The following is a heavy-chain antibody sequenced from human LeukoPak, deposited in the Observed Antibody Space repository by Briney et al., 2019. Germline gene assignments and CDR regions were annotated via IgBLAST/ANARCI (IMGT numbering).Heavy chain of an antibody. J-gene: IGHJ4*02. D-gene: IGHD4-17*01. CDR3: ARGRRAGLYGDYSYYFDY. Sequence: PSENLSLTCAVYGGSFSGYYWSWIRQPPGKGLEWIGEINHSGSTNYNPSLKSRVTISVDTSKNQFSLKLSSVTAADTAVYYCARGRRAGLYGDYSYYFDYWGQGTLVTVSS. CDR2: INHSGST. CDR1: GGSFSGYY. V-gene: IGHV4-34*01.